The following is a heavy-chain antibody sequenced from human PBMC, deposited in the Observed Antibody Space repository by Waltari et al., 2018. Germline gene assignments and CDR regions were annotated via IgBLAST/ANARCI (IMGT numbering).Heavy chain of an antibody. V-gene: IGHV3-74*01. Sequence: EMQLVESGGGLVQPGGSLRLSCAASGFTFSSYWMHWARQAPGKGLVWVSGRNSDGSSIRYADSVKGRFTISRDNAKNTLYMQVNSLRAEDTAVYYCVSLVERDMVAFDLWGQGTMVTVSS. D-gene: IGHD5-18*01. CDR2: RNSDGSSI. CDR3: VSLVERDMVAFDL. CDR1: GFTFSSYW. J-gene: IGHJ3*01.